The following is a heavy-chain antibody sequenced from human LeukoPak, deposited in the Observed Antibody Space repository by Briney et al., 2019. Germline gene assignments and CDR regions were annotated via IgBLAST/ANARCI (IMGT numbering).Heavy chain of an antibody. D-gene: IGHD3-10*01. CDR3: ATARSVVLLWFGEVYY. CDR2: ISSSGSTI. Sequence: GGSLRLSCAASGFTFSDYYMSWIRQAPGKGLEWVSYISSSGSTIYYADSVKGRFTISRDNAKNSLYLQMNSLRAEDTAVYYCATARSVVLLWFGEVYYWGQGTLVTVSS. V-gene: IGHV3-11*01. CDR1: GFTFSDYY. J-gene: IGHJ4*02.